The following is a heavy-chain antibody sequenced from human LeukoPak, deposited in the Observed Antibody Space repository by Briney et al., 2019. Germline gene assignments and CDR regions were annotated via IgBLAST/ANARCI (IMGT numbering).Heavy chain of an antibody. CDR1: GGSFSGYY. J-gene: IGHJ6*03. Sequence: SETLSPTCAVYGGSFSGYYWSWIRQPPGKGLEWIGEINHSGSTNYNPSLKSRVTISVDTSKNQFSLKLSSVTAADTAVYYCARGQYSSSWYDYYYMDVWGKGTTVTVSS. CDR2: INHSGST. CDR3: ARGQYSSSWYDYYYMDV. V-gene: IGHV4-34*01. D-gene: IGHD6-13*01.